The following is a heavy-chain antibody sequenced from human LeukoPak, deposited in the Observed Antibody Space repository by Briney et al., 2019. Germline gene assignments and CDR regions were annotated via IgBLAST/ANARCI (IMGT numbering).Heavy chain of an antibody. CDR1: GFTFSSYA. V-gene: IGHV3-30-3*01. D-gene: IGHD6-6*01. Sequence: GGSLRLSCAASGFTFSSYAMHWVRQAPGKGLEWVALITYDGSNKYYADSVKGRFTISRDNSKNTLFLQMNSLRAEDTAVYYCARDQYSSSSWHYYYYYMDVWGKGTTVTVSS. J-gene: IGHJ6*03. CDR2: ITYDGSNK. CDR3: ARDQYSSSSWHYYYYYMDV.